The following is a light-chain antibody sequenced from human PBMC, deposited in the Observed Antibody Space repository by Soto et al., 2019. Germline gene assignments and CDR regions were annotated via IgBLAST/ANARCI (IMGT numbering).Light chain of an antibody. Sequence: EIVLTQSPGTLSLSPGERATLSCRANQSFPSSYLAWFQQKPGQAPRLLIYGASTRATGIPDRFSGSGSGTDFTLTISRLAPEDFAVYYCQHYDSLPHTFGQGTKLVS. CDR3: QHYDSLPHT. CDR1: QSFPSSY. CDR2: GAS. V-gene: IGKV3-20*01. J-gene: IGKJ2*01.